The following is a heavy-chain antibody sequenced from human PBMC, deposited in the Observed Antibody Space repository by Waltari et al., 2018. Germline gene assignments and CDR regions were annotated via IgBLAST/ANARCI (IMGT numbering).Heavy chain of an antibody. CDR2: IRKDGGVK. V-gene: IGHV3-7*03. Sequence: EVQLAESGGGLVQPGGSLRLSCEGSGFTFSNSCLSWVRQVPGKGLEWVATIRKDGGVKYYADSVKGRFTISRDNARNSLSLQMYSLRVEDSAIYYCASQIRYNSGWIPFDYWGQGTLVTVSS. D-gene: IGHD6-19*01. CDR1: GFTFSNSC. CDR3: ASQIRYNSGWIPFDY. J-gene: IGHJ4*02.